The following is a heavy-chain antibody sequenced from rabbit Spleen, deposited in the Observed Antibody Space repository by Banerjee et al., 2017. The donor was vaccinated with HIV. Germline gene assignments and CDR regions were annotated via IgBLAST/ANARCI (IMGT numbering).Heavy chain of an antibody. CDR1: GFSFSSSYW. CDR3: VRDLGYDDYSEKGYFNL. J-gene: IGHJ4*01. Sequence: QEQLVESGGGLVKPGASLTLTCTAFGFSFSSSYWICWVRQAPGKGLEWIACIAVSGSGGTYYASWAKGRFTISRTSSTTVALQMTSLTAADTATYFCVRDLGYDDYSEKGYFNLWGQGTLVTVS. D-gene: IGHD2-1*01. CDR2: IAVSGSGGT. V-gene: IGHV1S45*01.